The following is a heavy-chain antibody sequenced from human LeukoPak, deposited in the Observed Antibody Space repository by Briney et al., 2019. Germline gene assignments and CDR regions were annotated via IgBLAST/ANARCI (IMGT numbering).Heavy chain of an antibody. J-gene: IGHJ4*02. CDR1: GGTFSSYA. V-gene: IGHV1-69*04. CDR3: ARIESPFDY. Sequence: SVKVSCKASGGTFSSYAISWVRQAPGQGLEWMGRIIPILGIANYAQKFQGRVTVTADKSTSTAYMELSSLRSEDTAVYYCARIESPFDYWGQGTLVTVSS. CDR2: IIPILGIA. D-gene: IGHD5-24*01.